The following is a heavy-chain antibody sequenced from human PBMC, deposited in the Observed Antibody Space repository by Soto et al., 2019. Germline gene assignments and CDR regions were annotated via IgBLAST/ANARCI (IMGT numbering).Heavy chain of an antibody. V-gene: IGHV3-23*01. CDR2: IGVGGGDR. D-gene: IGHD3-10*01. Sequence: EVQLMESGGGLVQPGGSLRLSCAASGFTFSSYAMSWVRQAPGKGLEWVSIIGVGGGDRYYPESVKGRFTISRDNSRDTQYLEMNSLRDEDTPVYYCARVRFGELVWGQGTLVTVSS. J-gene: IGHJ4*02. CDR1: GFTFSSYA. CDR3: ARVRFGELV.